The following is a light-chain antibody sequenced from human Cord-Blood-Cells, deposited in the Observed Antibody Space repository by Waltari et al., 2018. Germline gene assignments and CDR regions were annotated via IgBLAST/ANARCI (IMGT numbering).Light chain of an antibody. CDR1: QSVFYSSNNKNY. Sequence: DIVMTQSPASLVVSLGERATLNGKSSQSVFYSSNNKNYLAWYQQKPGQPPKLLIYWASTRESGVPDRFSGSGSGTDFTLTISSLQAEDVAVYYCQQYYSTPWTFGQGTKVEIK. CDR2: WAS. CDR3: QQYYSTPWT. J-gene: IGKJ1*01. V-gene: IGKV4-1*01.